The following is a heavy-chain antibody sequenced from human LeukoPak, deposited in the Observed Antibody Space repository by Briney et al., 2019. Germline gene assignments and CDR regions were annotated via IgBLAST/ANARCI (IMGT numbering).Heavy chain of an antibody. Sequence: ETAGSLTFSCAASGFTFNSFSMIWVRQAPGQGLMWVLYINSSGTTIDYADYVKGRFTISRDNGKNSLYLQMNSLRADDTAVYYCARAPNASGGYVRWGWVHYMYVWGKGTTVTISS. CDR3: ARAPNASGGYVRWGWVHYMYV. V-gene: IGHV3-48*04. J-gene: IGHJ6*03. CDR2: INSSGTTI. CDR1: GFTFNSFS. D-gene: IGHD3-10*01.